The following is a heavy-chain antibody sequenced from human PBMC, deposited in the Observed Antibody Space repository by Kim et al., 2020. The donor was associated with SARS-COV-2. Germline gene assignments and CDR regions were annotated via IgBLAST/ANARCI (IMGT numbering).Heavy chain of an antibody. CDR3: GRGAFDSGMGV. J-gene: IGHJ6*02. Sequence: GVSLRLSCAASGFTFSTYWMNWVRQAPGKGLVWVSRVSGDGSSTNYADSVKGRITISRDNAKKTLYLQMNSLRADETALYYCGRGAFDSGMGVWGQGTTGTVSS. CDR2: VSGDGSST. CDR1: GFTFSTYW. V-gene: IGHV3-74*01.